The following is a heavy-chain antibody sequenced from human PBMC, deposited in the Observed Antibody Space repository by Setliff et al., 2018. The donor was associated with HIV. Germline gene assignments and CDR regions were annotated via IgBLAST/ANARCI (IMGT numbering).Heavy chain of an antibody. J-gene: IGHJ6*03. Sequence: GGSLRLSCATSGFTFSGHWMTWVRQAPGKGLEWVANIKQDGSETYYLDSVRGRFTISRDNAKGALYLQMNSLRAEDTAMYYCAREGPFYNFWSGQAPYYYFYMDVWGKGTAVTVSS. CDR2: IKQDGSET. V-gene: IGHV3-7*01. D-gene: IGHD3-3*01. CDR3: AREGPFYNFWSGQAPYYYFYMDV. CDR1: GFTFSGHW.